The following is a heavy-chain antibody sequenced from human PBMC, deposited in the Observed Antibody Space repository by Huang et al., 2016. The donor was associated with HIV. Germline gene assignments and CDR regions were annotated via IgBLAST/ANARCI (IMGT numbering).Heavy chain of an antibody. V-gene: IGHV5-51*01. CDR1: GYGFSSYW. Sequence: EVLLVQSGAELKEPGESLKISCKASGYGFSSYWIGGVRQKPGKGLEWMGIIDPRDSETKYSPSFDGQVPISADKSTRTAYLQWESLKAPDTAIYFCARQVDGFRSHFDFWGQGTLVSVSS. CDR2: IDPRDSET. D-gene: IGHD5-18*01. CDR3: ARQVDGFRSHFDF. J-gene: IGHJ4*02.